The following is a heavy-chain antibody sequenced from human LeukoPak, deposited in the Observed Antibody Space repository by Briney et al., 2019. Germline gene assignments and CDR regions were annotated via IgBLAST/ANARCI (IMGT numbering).Heavy chain of an antibody. CDR2: ISSSSRYI. V-gene: IGHV3-21*01. CDR3: AKDPGSGSDGNYYYMDV. J-gene: IGHJ6*03. Sequence: GGSLRLSCAASGFTFSSYSMNWVRQAPGKGLEWVSSISSSSRYIYYADSVKGRFTISRDNSKNTLYLQMNSLRAEDTAVYYCAKDPGSGSDGNYYYMDVWGKGTTVTVSS. CDR1: GFTFSSYS. D-gene: IGHD6-19*01.